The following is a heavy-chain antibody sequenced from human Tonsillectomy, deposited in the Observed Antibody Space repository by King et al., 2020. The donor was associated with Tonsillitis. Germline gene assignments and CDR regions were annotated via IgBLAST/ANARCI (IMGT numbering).Heavy chain of an antibody. J-gene: IGHJ4*02. V-gene: IGHV1-2*02. D-gene: IGHD6-19*01. CDR3: ARDGSTGWLAD. CDR2: INPNSGGT. Sequence: VQLVESGAEVRKPGASVKVSCKASGYTFTGYYMHWVRQAPGQGLEWMGWINPNSGGTDYAQKFQGRVSVTRDRSISTAYMELSRLRSDDTAVYYCARDGSTGWLADWGQGTLVTVSS. CDR1: GYTFTGYY.